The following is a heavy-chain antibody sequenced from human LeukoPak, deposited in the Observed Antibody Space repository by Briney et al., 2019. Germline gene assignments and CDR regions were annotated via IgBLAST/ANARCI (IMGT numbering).Heavy chain of an antibody. CDR1: GFTFSRYS. J-gene: IGHJ3*02. D-gene: IGHD2-21*02. V-gene: IGHV3-21*01. Sequence: PGGSLRLSCGASGFTFSRYSMNWVRQAPGKGLEWVSSISSSGSYIYYADSVKGRFTISRDNAKNSLYLQMNSLEAEDTAGYYCASRNQYCGGDCFWACDIWGQGTIVSVSS. CDR3: ASRNQYCGGDCFWACDI. CDR2: ISSSGSYI.